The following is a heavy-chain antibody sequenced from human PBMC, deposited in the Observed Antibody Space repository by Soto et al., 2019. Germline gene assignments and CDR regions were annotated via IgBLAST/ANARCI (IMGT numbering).Heavy chain of an antibody. CDR1: GGSFGGYY. V-gene: IGHV4-34*01. J-gene: IGHJ6*02. CDR3: ARGWPYYYGSGSYVSMDV. Sequence: PSETLSLTCAVYGGSFGGYYWSWIRQPPGKGLEWIGEINHSGSTNYNPSLKSRVTISVDTSKNQFSLKLSSVTAADTAVYYCARGWPYYYGSGSYVSMDVWGQGTTVTVSS. CDR2: INHSGST. D-gene: IGHD3-10*01.